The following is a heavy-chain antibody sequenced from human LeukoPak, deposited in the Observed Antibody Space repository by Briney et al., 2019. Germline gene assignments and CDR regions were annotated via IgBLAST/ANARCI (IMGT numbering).Heavy chain of an antibody. CDR1: GYSFTGYW. CDR3: ALITMVRGVIIFFDY. V-gene: IGHV5-51*01. J-gene: IGHJ4*02. D-gene: IGHD3-10*01. CDR2: IYPRDSDT. Sequence: GESLKISCKASGYSFTGYWIAWVRQMPGKGLEWMGIIYPRDSDTRYSPSFQGQVTISADKSISTAYLQWSSLKASDTAMYYCALITMVRGVIIFFDYWGQGTLVTVSS.